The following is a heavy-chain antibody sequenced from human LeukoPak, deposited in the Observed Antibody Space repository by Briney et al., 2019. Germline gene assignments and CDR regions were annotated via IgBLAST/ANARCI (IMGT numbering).Heavy chain of an antibody. Sequence: ASVKVSCKASGGTFSSYAISWVRQAPGPGLEWMGGIIPIFGRANYAQKFQGRVTITADESTSTAYMELSSLRSEDTAVYYCARRGRQVPAAILHPDYYYYYMDVWGKRTTVTVSS. CDR1: GGTFSSYA. V-gene: IGHV1-69*01. CDR3: ARRGRQVPAAILHPDYYYYYMDV. CDR2: IIPIFGRA. J-gene: IGHJ6*03. D-gene: IGHD2-2*02.